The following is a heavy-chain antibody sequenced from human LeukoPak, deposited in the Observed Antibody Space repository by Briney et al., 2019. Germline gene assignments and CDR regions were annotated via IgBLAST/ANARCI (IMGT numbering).Heavy chain of an antibody. Sequence: PGGSLRLSCAASGFTFNNYAMSWVRQAPGKGLEWVSTIGFGDDSAYYADSVKGRFTISRDNSKNTLYLQMNYLRAEDAAVYYCAKDPTPVGGRHDWLLDSWGQGTLVTVSS. V-gene: IGHV3-23*01. D-gene: IGHD3-9*01. CDR1: GFTFNNYA. CDR3: AKDPTPVGGRHDWLLDS. CDR2: IGFGDDSA. J-gene: IGHJ5*02.